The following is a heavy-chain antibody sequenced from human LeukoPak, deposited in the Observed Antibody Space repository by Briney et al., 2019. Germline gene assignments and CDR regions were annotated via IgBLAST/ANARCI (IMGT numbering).Heavy chain of an antibody. D-gene: IGHD3-3*01. CDR3: AREAGTYYDFWSGYYRGPSFDY. CDR2: IYYSGST. J-gene: IGHJ4*02. V-gene: IGHV4-59*01. Sequence: SETLFLTCTVSGGSISSYYWSWIRQPPGKGLEWIGYIYYSGSTNYNPSLKSRVTISVDTSKNQFSLKLSSVTAADTAVYYCAREAGTYYDFWSGYYRGPSFDYWGQGTLVTVSS. CDR1: GGSISSYY.